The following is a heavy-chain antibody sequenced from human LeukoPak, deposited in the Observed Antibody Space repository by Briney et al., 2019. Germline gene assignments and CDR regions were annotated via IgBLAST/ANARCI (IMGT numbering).Heavy chain of an antibody. CDR1: GFSFSSYA. CDR2: ICSNAACA. D-gene: IGHD1-7*01. Sequence: GGSLRLSCAASGFSFSSYAMHWVRQAPGKGLEYVSAICSNAACAYYADSVRGRFRISRDNSKNTVWLQMDNLRVEDMAVYYCAKRRGLELLYYYYMDVWGKGTTVTVSS. V-gene: IGHV3-64*02. CDR3: AKRRGLELLYYYYMDV. J-gene: IGHJ6*03.